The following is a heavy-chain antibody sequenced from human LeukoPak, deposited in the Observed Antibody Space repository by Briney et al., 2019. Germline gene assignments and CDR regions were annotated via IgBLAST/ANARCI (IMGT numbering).Heavy chain of an antibody. V-gene: IGHV3-48*01. CDR1: GFSFSRYS. Sequence: GGSLRLSCAASGFSFSRYSMKWVRQAPGKGLEWVSYVSDSSAMYYADSVRGRFTISRDNAKNSLFLQMSSLRVEDTGVYYCARDGGYSGYDADCWGPGTLVTVSS. CDR3: ARDGGYSGYDADC. D-gene: IGHD5-12*01. CDR2: VSDSSAM. J-gene: IGHJ4*02.